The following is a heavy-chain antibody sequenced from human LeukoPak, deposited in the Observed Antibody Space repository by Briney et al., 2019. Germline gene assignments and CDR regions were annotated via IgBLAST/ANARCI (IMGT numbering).Heavy chain of an antibody. J-gene: IGHJ5*02. CDR1: GGSISSNY. CDR2: VYYSGST. D-gene: IGHD3-10*01. V-gene: IGHV4-59*01. CDR3: ARGFGNTMVRGVINWFDP. Sequence: SETLSLTCTVSGGSISSNYWSWIRQPPGKGLEWIGYVYYSGSTKYNPSLKSRVTISVDTSKNQFSLKLSSVTAADTAVYYCARGFGNTMVRGVINWFDPWGQGTLVTVSS.